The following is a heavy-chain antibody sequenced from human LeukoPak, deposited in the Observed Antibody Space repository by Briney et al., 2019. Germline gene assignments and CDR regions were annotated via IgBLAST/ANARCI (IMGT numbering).Heavy chain of an antibody. CDR1: GGTFSSYA. V-gene: IGHV1-69*06. CDR3: AREGYCGGDCPYYFDY. D-gene: IGHD2-21*02. J-gene: IGHJ4*02. CDR2: IIPIFGTA. Sequence: WASVKVSCKASGGTFSSYAISWVRQAPGQGLEWMGGIIPIFGTANYAQKFQGRATITADKSTSTAYMELSGLRSEDTAVYYCAREGYCGGDCPYYFDYWGQGTLVTVSS.